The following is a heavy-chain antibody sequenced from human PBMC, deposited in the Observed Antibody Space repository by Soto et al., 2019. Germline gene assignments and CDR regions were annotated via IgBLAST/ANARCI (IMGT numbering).Heavy chain of an antibody. CDR1: GDSIRGDY. Sequence: SETLSLTCTASGDSIRGDYWSWIRQPPGKSLEWIAYISYSGTTNYNPSLKSRVTISVDTSNNQLSLKLTSVTAADTAVYYCARHVITITMIVVVTLIDYWGKGTLVTVSS. CDR2: ISYSGTT. CDR3: ARHVITITMIVVVTLIDY. J-gene: IGHJ4*02. V-gene: IGHV4-59*08. D-gene: IGHD3-22*01.